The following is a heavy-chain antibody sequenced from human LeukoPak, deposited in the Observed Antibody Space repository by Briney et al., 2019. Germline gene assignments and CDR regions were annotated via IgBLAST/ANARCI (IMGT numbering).Heavy chain of an antibody. CDR2: IKQDGSEK. V-gene: IGHV3-7*01. CDR3: ASDYTYCGGDCYSGY. Sequence: GGSLRLSCAASGFTFSGYWMSWVRQAPGKGLEWVANIKQDGSEKYYVDSVKGRFTISRDNAKNSLYLQMNSLRAEDTAVYYCASDYTYCGGDCYSGYWGQGTLVTVSS. D-gene: IGHD2-21*02. J-gene: IGHJ4*02. CDR1: GFTFSGYW.